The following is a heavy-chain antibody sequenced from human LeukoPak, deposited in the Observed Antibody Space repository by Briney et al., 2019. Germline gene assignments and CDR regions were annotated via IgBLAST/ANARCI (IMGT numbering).Heavy chain of an antibody. Sequence: SETLSLTCTVSGGSISSSSYYWGWIRQPLGKELEWIGSIYYSGSTYYNPSLKSRVTISVDTSKNQFSLKLSSVTAADTAVYYCARDWRWGQGTMVTVSS. V-gene: IGHV4-39*07. CDR3: ARDWR. CDR2: IYYSGST. J-gene: IGHJ3*01. CDR1: GGSISSSSYY.